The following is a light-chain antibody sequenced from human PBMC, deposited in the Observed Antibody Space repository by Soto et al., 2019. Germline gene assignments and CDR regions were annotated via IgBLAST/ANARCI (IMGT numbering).Light chain of an antibody. CDR2: GAS. J-gene: IGKJ1*01. CDR3: QQYNNWPRT. CDR1: QSVSSD. V-gene: IGKV3-15*01. Sequence: EIVMTHSPATLAVSPGERATLSGRASQSVSSDLAWYHQKPGQAPRLLIYGASTRATGIPARFSGSGSGTEFTLTINSLQSEDFAVYYCQQYNNWPRTFGQGTKVDI.